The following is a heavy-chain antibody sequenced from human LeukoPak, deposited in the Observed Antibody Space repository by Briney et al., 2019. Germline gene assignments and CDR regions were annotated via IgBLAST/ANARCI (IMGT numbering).Heavy chain of an antibody. Sequence: SETLSLTCAVYGGSFSGYYWSWIRQPPGKGLEWIGEINHSGSTNYNPSLKSRVTISVDTSKNQFSLKLSSVTAADTAVYYCARGGYSYGSAGLFGYFDLWGRGTLVTVSS. CDR3: ARGGYSYGSAGLFGYFDL. J-gene: IGHJ2*01. V-gene: IGHV4-34*01. D-gene: IGHD5-18*01. CDR2: INHSGST. CDR1: GGSFSGYY.